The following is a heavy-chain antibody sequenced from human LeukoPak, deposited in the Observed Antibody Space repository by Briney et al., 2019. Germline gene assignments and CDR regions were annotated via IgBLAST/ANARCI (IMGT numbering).Heavy chain of an antibody. D-gene: IGHD1-26*01. CDR1: GYTFTSYD. J-gene: IGHJ4*02. Sequence: GASVKVSCKASGYTFTSYDINWVRQATGQGLEWMGWMSPNSGNTGYAQKFQGRVTITRNTSISTAYMELSSLRSEDTAVYYCARTKRYSGSYYEDYYFDYWGQGTLVTVSS. V-gene: IGHV1-8*03. CDR2: MSPNSGNT. CDR3: ARTKRYSGSYYEDYYFDY.